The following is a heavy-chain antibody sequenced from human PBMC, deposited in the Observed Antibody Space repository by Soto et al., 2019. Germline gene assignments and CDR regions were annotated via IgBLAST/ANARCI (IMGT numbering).Heavy chain of an antibody. J-gene: IGHJ6*02. CDR3: AKDVQRPIQAPFNYYGMDV. D-gene: IGHD6-25*01. CDR2: ISYDGSNK. V-gene: IGHV3-30*18. Sequence: GGSLRLSCAASGFTFSSYGMHWVRQAPGKGLEWVAVISYDGSNKYYADSVKGRFTISRDNSKNTLYLQMNSLRAEDTAVYYCAKDVQRPIQAPFNYYGMDVWGQGTTVTVSS. CDR1: GFTFSSYG.